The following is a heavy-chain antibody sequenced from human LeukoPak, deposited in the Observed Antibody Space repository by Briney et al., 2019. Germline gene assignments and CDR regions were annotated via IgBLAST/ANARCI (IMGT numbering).Heavy chain of an antibody. CDR3: ASDLGTRYFDY. CDR2: IWYDGSNK. CDR1: GLTFRSYG. D-gene: IGHD3-16*01. Sequence: GGSLRLSCAVSGLTFRSYGMHWVRQAPGKGLEWVAVIWYDGSNKYYVDSVKGRFTISRDNSKKTLYLQMSNLRAGDTAVYYCASDLGTRYFDYWGQGILVTVSS. V-gene: IGHV3-33*01. J-gene: IGHJ4*02.